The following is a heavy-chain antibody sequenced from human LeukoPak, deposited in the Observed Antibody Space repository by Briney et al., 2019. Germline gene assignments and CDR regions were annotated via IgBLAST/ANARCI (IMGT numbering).Heavy chain of an antibody. Sequence: PGGSLRLSCAASGFTFSSYAMNWVRQAPGKGLEWVSTFKTKYNQVYYAESVRGRFTISTDNSNNTVYLQMNSLRAEDTALYYCARSVPDYTRFDYWGQGALVTVSS. D-gene: IGHD4-11*01. CDR1: GFTFSSYA. CDR3: ARSVPDYTRFDY. CDR2: FKTKYNQV. V-gene: IGHV3-23*05. J-gene: IGHJ4*02.